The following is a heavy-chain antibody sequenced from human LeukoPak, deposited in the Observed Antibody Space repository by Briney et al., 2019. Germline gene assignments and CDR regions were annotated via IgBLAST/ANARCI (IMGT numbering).Heavy chain of an antibody. CDR1: GGTFSSYA. CDR2: IIPIFGTA. J-gene: IGHJ3*02. D-gene: IGHD2-2*01. CDR3: ARDLCSSTSSYSGSGAFDI. V-gene: IGHV1-69*05. Sequence: ASVKVSCKASGGTFSSYAISWVRQAPGQGLEWMGGIIPIFGTANYAQKFQGRVTITTDESTSTAYMELSSLRSEDTAVYYCARDLCSSTSSYSGSGAFDIWGQGTMVTVSS.